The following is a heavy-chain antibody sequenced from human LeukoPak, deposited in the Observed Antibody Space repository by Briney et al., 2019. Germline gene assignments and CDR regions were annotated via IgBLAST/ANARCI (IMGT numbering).Heavy chain of an antibody. D-gene: IGHD7-27*01. J-gene: IGHJ4*02. CDR3: ARVPKTGDIYY. Sequence: ASVKVSCKASGYTFTSYAMNWVRQAPGQGLEWMGWISAYNGNTNYAQKLQGRVTMTTDTSTSTAYMELRSLRSDDTAVYYCARVPKTGDIYYWGQGTLVTVSS. V-gene: IGHV1-18*01. CDR2: ISAYNGNT. CDR1: GYTFTSYA.